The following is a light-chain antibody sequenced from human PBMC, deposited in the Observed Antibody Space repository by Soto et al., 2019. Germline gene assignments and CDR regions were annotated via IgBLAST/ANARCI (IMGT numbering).Light chain of an antibody. CDR3: QQSYSTPRT. CDR2: AAS. J-gene: IGKJ1*01. CDR1: QSISSY. Sequence: EIEMTQSPSSLSASVVDRVTITCRASQSISSYLNWYQQKPGKAPKLLIYAASSLQSGVPSRFSGSGSGTDFTLTISSLQPEDFATYYCQQSYSTPRTFAQGAKVDIK. V-gene: IGKV1-39*01.